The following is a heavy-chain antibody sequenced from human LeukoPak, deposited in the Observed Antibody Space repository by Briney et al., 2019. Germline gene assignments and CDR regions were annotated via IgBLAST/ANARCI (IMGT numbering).Heavy chain of an antibody. CDR3: ARGPSGYHNT. CDR1: GFIFSSYS. J-gene: IGHJ4*02. Sequence: GGSLRLSCAASGFIFSSYSMNWVRQAPGKGLEWVSYISSRGSSIYYADSVKGRFTISRDNAKNSLYLQLNSLRAEDTAVYYCARGPSGYHNTGGQGTLVTVSS. D-gene: IGHD5-12*01. V-gene: IGHV3-48*01. CDR2: ISSRGSSI.